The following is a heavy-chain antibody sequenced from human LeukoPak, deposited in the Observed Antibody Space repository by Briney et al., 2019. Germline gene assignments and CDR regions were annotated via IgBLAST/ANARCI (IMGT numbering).Heavy chain of an antibody. V-gene: IGHV3-7*01. D-gene: IGHD6-13*01. CDR1: GFTFSSYW. J-gene: IGHJ3*02. CDR2: IKQDGSEK. Sequence: GGSLRLSCAASGFTFSSYWMSWVRQAPGKGLEWVANIKQDGSEKYYVDSVKGRFTISRDNAKNSLYLQMNSLRAEDTAVYYCARSYSSSWYIVFDIWGQGTMVTVSS. CDR3: ARSYSSSWYIVFDI.